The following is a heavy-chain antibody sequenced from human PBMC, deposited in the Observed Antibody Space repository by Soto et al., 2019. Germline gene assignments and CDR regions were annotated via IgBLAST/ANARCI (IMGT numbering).Heavy chain of an antibody. D-gene: IGHD5-18*01. V-gene: IGHV4-59*08. J-gene: IGHJ4*02. CDR2: IYYSGST. CDR3: AIRYGSCFDY. Sequence: QVQLQESGPGLVKPSETLSLTCTVSGGSISSYYWSWIRQPPGKGLEWIGYIYYSGSTNYNPSLKSRVPISVNTSKNQSSLKLSSVTAADTAVYYCAIRYGSCFDYWGKGSLVTVSS. CDR1: GGSISSYY.